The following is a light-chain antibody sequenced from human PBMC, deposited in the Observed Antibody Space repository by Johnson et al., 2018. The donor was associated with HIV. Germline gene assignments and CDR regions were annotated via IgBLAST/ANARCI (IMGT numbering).Light chain of an antibody. V-gene: IGLV1-51*02. Sequence: QSVLTQPPSVSAAPGQMVSISCSGSSSNIGKNYVSWYQQFPGTAPKLLIHENNKRPSGIPDRFSGSKSGTSATLGITGLQTGDEADYYCGTLDSSLSAPFVFGTGTKVTVL. CDR3: GTLDSSLSAPFV. J-gene: IGLJ1*01. CDR1: SSNIGKNY. CDR2: ENN.